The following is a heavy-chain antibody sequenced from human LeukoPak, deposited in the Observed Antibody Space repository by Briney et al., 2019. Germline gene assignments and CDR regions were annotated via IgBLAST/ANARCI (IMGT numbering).Heavy chain of an antibody. CDR1: GFTLNSYL. J-gene: IGHJ3*01. Sequence: GGSLRLSCAASGFTLNSYLMSWVRQAPGRGLEWVANIRKVGSEESYLDSVKGRFTVSRDNAKNSLFLQMNSLRGEDTAVYYCARSNPNRNALDLWGLGTMVTISS. CDR3: ARSNPNRNALDL. D-gene: IGHD1-14*01. V-gene: IGHV3-7*01. CDR2: IRKVGSEE.